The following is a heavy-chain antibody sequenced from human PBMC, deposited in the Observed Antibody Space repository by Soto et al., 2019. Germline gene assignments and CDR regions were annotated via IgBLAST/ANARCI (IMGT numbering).Heavy chain of an antibody. Sequence: QVHLVQSGAEVKKPGASVKVYCKASGYSLSPYYMHWVRQAPGQGLEWMAIINPNGGSTKNAQKFQGRVTVTRDTSTSTVYMELSRLTSEDTATYYCATYCGGDNCPPGPWKWGQGTMVTVSS. CDR2: INPNGGST. D-gene: IGHD2-21*01. V-gene: IGHV1-46*03. J-gene: IGHJ3*01. CDR3: ATYCGGDNCPPGPWK. CDR1: GYSLSPYY.